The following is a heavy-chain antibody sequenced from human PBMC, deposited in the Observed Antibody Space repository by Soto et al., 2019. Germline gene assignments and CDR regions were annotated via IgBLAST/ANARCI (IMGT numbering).Heavy chain of an antibody. CDR2: VSTSGRST. D-gene: IGHD2-15*01. J-gene: IGHJ4*02. Sequence: GGSLRLSCSASGFIFSESTIYWVRQVPGKGLEAISAVSTSGRSTYYADSVKDRFTISRDNSKNTLFLQMGSLRPEDTAIYYCVKQAHGLDGVAFDYWGQGTQVTVSS. V-gene: IGHV3-64D*06. CDR3: VKQAHGLDGVAFDY. CDR1: GFIFSEST.